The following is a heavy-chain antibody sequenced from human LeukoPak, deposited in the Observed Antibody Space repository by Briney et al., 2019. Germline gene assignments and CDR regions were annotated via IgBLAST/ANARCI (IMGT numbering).Heavy chain of an antibody. D-gene: IGHD6-13*01. CDR1: GFTFSSSA. J-gene: IGHJ4*02. Sequence: GGSLRLSCAASGFTFSSSAVNWVRQAPGKGLEWVSACGTDGDTYYADSVKGRFTISRVNSKNTLYLQMTSLRADDTAVYYCAKKTPGTHPFDYWGQGTLVTVSP. CDR3: AKKTPGTHPFDY. V-gene: IGHV3-23*01. CDR2: CGTDGDT.